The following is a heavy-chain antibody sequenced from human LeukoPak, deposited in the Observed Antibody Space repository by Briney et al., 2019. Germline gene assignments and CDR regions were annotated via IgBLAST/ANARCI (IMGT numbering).Heavy chain of an antibody. CDR2: INSDGSSA. V-gene: IGHV3-74*01. CDR1: GFTFSHYW. D-gene: IGHD3-22*01. Sequence: GGSLRLSCAASGFTFSHYWMTWVRQAPGKGLVWVSRINSDGSSATYADSVKGRFTISRDNAKNTLYLQMNSLRAEDTAVYYCASWSSLGSGYYIDYWGQGTLVTVSS. J-gene: IGHJ4*02. CDR3: ASWSSLGSGYYIDY.